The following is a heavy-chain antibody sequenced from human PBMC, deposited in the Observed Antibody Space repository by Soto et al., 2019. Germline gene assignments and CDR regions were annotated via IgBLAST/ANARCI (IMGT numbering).Heavy chain of an antibody. CDR3: ASFSVTTRWYYYGMDV. V-gene: IGHV4-59*01. CDR2: IYYSGST. J-gene: IGHJ6*02. Sequence: SETLSLTCTVSGGSISSYYWSWIRQPPGKGLEWIGYIYYSGSTNYNPSLKSRVTISVDTSKNQFSLKLSSVTAADTAVYYCASFSVTTRWYYYGMDVWGQGTTVT. D-gene: IGHD4-4*01. CDR1: GGSISSYY.